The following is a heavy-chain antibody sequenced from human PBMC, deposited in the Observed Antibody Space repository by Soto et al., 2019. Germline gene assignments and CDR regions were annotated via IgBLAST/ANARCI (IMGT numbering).Heavy chain of an antibody. CDR3: TTADGSGSLTIDY. CDR1: GFTFSNAW. CDR2: IKSKTDGGTT. J-gene: IGHJ4*02. D-gene: IGHD3-10*01. Sequence: EVQLVESGGGLVKPGGSLRLSCAASGFTFSNAWMSWVRQAPGKGLEWVGGIKSKTDGGTTDYAAPVKGRFTISRDDSKNTLYLQMNSLKTEDTAVYYCTTADGSGSLTIDYWGQGTLVTVSS. V-gene: IGHV3-15*01.